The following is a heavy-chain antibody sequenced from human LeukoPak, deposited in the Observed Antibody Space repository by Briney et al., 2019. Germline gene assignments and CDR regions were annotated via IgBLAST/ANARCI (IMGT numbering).Heavy chain of an antibody. CDR3: AKTQGYFDY. J-gene: IGHJ4*02. CDR1: GITLSNYG. CDR2: VSDSGGST. V-gene: IGHV3-23*01. Sequence: PGGSLRLSCAVSGITLSNYGMSWVRQAPGKGLEWVAGVSDSGGSTNYADSVKGRFTVSRDNSKNILYLQMNSLRADDTAVYFCAKTQGYFDYWGQGALVTVSS.